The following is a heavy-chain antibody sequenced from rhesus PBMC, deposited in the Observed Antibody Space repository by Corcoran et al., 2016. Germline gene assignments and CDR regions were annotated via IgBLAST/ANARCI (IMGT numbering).Heavy chain of an antibody. CDR3: ARTYYSGSYYPRSFDY. D-gene: IGHD3-16*01. CDR2: ISGSSGST. Sequence: QVQLQESGPGLVKPSETLSLTCAVSGGSISSSNWWSWIRQPPGKGLEWIGYISGSSGSTYYNPSLKSRVTISTDTSKNQFSLKLISVTAADPAVYSCARTYYSGSYYPRSFDYWGQGVLVTVSS. CDR1: GGSISSSNW. J-gene: IGHJ4*01. V-gene: IGHV4-65*01.